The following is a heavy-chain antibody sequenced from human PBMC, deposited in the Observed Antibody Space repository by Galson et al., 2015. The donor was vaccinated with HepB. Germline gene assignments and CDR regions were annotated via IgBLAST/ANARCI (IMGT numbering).Heavy chain of an antibody. CDR3: TRGVATAGHYFSS. Sequence: SLRLSCAASGFSFTSYDMNWIRQAPGKGPEWVACISGTANKKYYADSVRGRFTISADNARTSLYLQMNSLRVEYTAVDYGTRGVATAGHYFSSWGQGTQVTVSS. V-gene: IGHV3-48*03. CDR1: GFSFTSYD. CDR2: ISGTANKK. J-gene: IGHJ4*02. D-gene: IGHD2-15*01.